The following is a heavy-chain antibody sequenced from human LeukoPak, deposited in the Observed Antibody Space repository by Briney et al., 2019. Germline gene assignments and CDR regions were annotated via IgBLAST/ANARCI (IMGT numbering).Heavy chain of an antibody. CDR3: AKDRSLTIFGVAID. Sequence: GGSLTLSCEASGFSFTTYWMSWARQPPGKGLEWVASINQDGSEKYCVDSVKSRFAISSDNVKNSLYLQMNRLRAEDTAVYYCAKDRSLTIFGVAIDWGQGTVVTVSS. V-gene: IGHV3-7*05. J-gene: IGHJ3*01. CDR2: INQDGSEK. CDR1: GFSFTTYW. D-gene: IGHD3-3*01.